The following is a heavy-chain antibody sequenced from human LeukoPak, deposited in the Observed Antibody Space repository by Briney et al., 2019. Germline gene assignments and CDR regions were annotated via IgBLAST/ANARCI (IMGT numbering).Heavy chain of an antibody. V-gene: IGHV3-30*18. J-gene: IGHJ4*02. Sequence: PGGSLRLSCAASGFTFSSYGMHWVRQAPGKGLEWVAVISYDGSNKYYADSVKGRFTISRDNSKNTLYLQMNSLRAEDTAVYYCAKRLDDYNWNDVDWDYWGQGTLVTVSS. D-gene: IGHD1-20*01. CDR3: AKRLDDYNWNDVDWDY. CDR2: ISYDGSNK. CDR1: GFTFSSYG.